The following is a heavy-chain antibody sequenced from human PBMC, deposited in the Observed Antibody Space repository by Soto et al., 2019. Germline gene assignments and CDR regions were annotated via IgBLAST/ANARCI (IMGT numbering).Heavy chain of an antibody. V-gene: IGHV1-18*01. J-gene: IGHJ6*02. CDR3: AADKLYYYGMDG. CDR2: ISAHNGDT. Sequence: ASVKVSGKASGYTFTSYGFSWVRPAPGQGLEWMGWISAHNGDTIYAQKFQDRITITRDMSTSTAYMELSSLRSEDTAGYYCAADKLYYYGMDGWGHGTTVTVS. CDR1: GYTFTSYG.